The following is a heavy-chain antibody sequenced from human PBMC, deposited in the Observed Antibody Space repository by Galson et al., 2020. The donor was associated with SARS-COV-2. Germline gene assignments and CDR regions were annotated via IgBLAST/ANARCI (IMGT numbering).Heavy chain of an antibody. CDR1: GFTFSNYW. D-gene: IGHD3-3*01. CDR3: ARGSRFYDFWSGRAEYFQH. Sequence: GGSLSLSCRGSGFTFSNYWMNWVRQAPGQGLEWVANIKQYGSERYYVESVKGRFTISRDNAQNSLYLQMDSLRDDDTAVYFCARGSRFYDFWSGRAEYFQHWGLGTLVTVSS. CDR2: IKQYGSER. V-gene: IGHV3-7*01. J-gene: IGHJ1*01.